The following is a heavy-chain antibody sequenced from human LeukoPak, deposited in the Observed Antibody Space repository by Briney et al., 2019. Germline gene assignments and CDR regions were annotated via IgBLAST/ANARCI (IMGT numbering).Heavy chain of an antibody. J-gene: IGHJ3*02. CDR2: INHSGNT. CDR1: GGAFSGYY. V-gene: IGHV4-34*01. D-gene: IGHD4-17*01. CDR3: ARGPVGESLGRDVFDM. Sequence: PSQTLSLTCAVYGGAFSGYYWSGVPDPPGKGLEWIGEINHSGNTNYNPSLTSRVTISVDPSKNQLSLNLSSVAAGDTDVCYCARGPVGESLGRDVFDMWGEDTRVSVPS.